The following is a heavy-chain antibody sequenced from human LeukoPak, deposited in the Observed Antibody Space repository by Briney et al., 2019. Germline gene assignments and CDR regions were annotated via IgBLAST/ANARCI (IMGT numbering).Heavy chain of an antibody. CDR2: IYHSGCT. V-gene: IGHV4-38-2*02. CDR3: ARVRGGYNDY. CDR1: GYSISSGYY. J-gene: IGHJ4*02. Sequence: PSETLSLTCTVSGYSISSGYYWGWIRQPPGKGLEWIGSIYHSGCTYYNPSLKSRVTISVDTSKNQFSLKLSSMTAADTAVYYCARVRGGYNDYWGQGTLVTVSS. D-gene: IGHD5-24*01.